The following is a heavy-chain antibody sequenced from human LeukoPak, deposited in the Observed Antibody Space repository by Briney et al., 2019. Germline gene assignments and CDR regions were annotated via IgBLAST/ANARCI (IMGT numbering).Heavy chain of an antibody. V-gene: IGHV4-59*01. CDR2: IYYSGST. CDR3: ARGPGDY. Sequence: SETLSLTCTVSGGSISSYYWSWIRQPPGKGLEWIGYIYYSGSTNYNPSLKSRVTISVDTSKNQFSLKLSSVTAADPAVYYCARGPGDYWGQGTLVPVSS. J-gene: IGHJ4*02. CDR1: GGSISSYY.